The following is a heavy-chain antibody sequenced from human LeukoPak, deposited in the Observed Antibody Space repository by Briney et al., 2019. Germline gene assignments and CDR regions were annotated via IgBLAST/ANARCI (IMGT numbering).Heavy chain of an antibody. Sequence: GSLRLSCAASGFTVSTTHMSWVRQTPGKGLEWVSTIYSGGSIYYADSVKGRFTISRDNSKNTLYLQMNSLRAEDTAVYYCAKDSSIVVVPAAGDWFDPWGQGTLVTVSS. CDR1: GFTVSTTH. CDR3: AKDSSIVVVPAAGDWFDP. CDR2: IYSGGSI. D-gene: IGHD2-2*01. J-gene: IGHJ5*02. V-gene: IGHV3-53*01.